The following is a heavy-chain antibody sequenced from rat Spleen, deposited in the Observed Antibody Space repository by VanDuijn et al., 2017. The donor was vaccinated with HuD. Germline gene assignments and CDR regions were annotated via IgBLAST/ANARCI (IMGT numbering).Heavy chain of an antibody. CDR3: TRHDYPGVTTNWFAH. CDR1: GFTFNNYD. V-gene: IGHV5-29*01. J-gene: IGHJ3*01. CDR2: ISSDGGRN. Sequence: EVQLVESGGDLVQPGGSLKLSCAASGFTFNNYDMAWVRQAPTKGLEWVATISSDGGRNFYRDSVKGRFTISSDNTKTTLYLQMDSLRSEDTATYYCTRHDYPGVTTNWFAHWGQGTLVTVSS. D-gene: IGHD1-4*01.